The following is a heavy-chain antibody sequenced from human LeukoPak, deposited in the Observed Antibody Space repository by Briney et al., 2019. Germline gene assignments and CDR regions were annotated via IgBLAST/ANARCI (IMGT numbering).Heavy chain of an antibody. Sequence: GGSLRLSCAASGFTFSSYGMHWVRQAPGKGLEWVAVISYDGSNKYYADSVKGRFTISRDNFKNTVYLQMDSLRTEDMAVYYCARKYCTTNTCYNGGLGYWGQGPLVTVSS. CDR3: ARKYCTTNTCYNGGLGY. V-gene: IGHV3-30*03. CDR1: GFTFSSYG. CDR2: ISYDGSNK. D-gene: IGHD2-2*02. J-gene: IGHJ4*02.